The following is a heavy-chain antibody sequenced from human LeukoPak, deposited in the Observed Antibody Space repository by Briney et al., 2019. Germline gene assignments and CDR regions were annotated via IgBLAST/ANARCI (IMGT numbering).Heavy chain of an antibody. J-gene: IGHJ5*02. V-gene: IGHV4-39*01. CDR3: ARHPYQLLWLSWFDP. Sequence: SETLSLTCTVSGGSSSSSRYYWGGIRQPPGKGLEWIGSIYYSGSTYYYPSLKSRVTISVDTSKNQFSLKLSSVTATDTAVYCCARHPYQLLWLSWFDPWGQGTLVTVSS. D-gene: IGHD2-2*01. CDR1: GGSSSSSRYY. CDR2: IYYSGST.